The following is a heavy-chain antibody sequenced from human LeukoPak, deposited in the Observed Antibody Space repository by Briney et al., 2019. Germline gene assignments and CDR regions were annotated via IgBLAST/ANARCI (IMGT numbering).Heavy chain of an antibody. V-gene: IGHV4-59*08. CDR1: GGSISSYY. J-gene: IGHJ3*02. CDR3: ARWGNIAVAYAFDI. CDR2: IYYSGST. D-gene: IGHD6-19*01. Sequence: NPSETLSLTCTVSGGSISSYYWSWIRQPPGKGLEWIGYIYYSGSTNYNPSLKSRVTISVVTSKNQFSLKLSAVTAAYTAVYYCARWGNIAVAYAFDIWGQGTMVTVSS.